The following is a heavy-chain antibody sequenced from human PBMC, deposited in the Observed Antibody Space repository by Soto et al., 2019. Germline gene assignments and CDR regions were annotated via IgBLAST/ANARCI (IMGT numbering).Heavy chain of an antibody. CDR2: ISGSGGST. CDR3: PTERRDDYNQGLDY. Sequence: GGSLRLSCAASAFTFSSYAMSWVRQAPGKGLDWVSAISGSGGSTYYADSVKGRFTISRDNSKNTLYLQMNSLRAEDTAVYSCPTERRDDYNQGLDYWGQGTLVTISS. D-gene: IGHD4-4*01. J-gene: IGHJ4*02. V-gene: IGHV3-23*01. CDR1: AFTFSSYA.